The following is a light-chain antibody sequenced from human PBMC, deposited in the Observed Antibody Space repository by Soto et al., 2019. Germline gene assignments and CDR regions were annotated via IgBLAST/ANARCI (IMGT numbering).Light chain of an antibody. CDR3: QQSYRSPYT. Sequence: IQMTQSPSSLSASVGDSVTVTCRASQSINIYLNWYQQKPGKAPTLLIYGASSLQSGVPSRFTGGGSRTDFTLTISSLQPEDVATSYCQQSYRSPYTFGQGTKLEIK. J-gene: IGKJ2*01. CDR1: QSINIY. V-gene: IGKV1-39*01. CDR2: GAS.